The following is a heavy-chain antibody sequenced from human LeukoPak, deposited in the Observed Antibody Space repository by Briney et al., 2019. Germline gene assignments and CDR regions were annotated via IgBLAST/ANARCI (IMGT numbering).Heavy chain of an antibody. D-gene: IGHD3-22*01. V-gene: IGHV3-20*04. Sequence: TGGSLRLSCAAFGFTFHDYGMSWVRQAPGKGLEWVSHINWNGGSSGYADSVKGRFTISRDNAKNSLYLQMSSLRAEDTALYYCARDSHYYNSGGYYYFDSWGQGTLVTVSS. J-gene: IGHJ4*02. CDR2: INWNGGSS. CDR3: ARDSHYYNSGGYYYFDS. CDR1: GFTFHDYG.